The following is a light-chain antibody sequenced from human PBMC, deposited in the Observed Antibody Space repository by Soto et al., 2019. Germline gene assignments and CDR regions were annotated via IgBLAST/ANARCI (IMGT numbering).Light chain of an antibody. J-gene: IGKJ4*01. CDR3: QEDNNWPPLT. Sequence: EIVLTQSPATLSVSPGTSATLSCRTSQNVGSYLVWYRQKPGQAPELLIYDASNRAAGVPRRFSGSGSGTDFTLTISRLEPEDFAMYYCQEDNNWPPLTFGGGTKVEI. CDR1: QNVGSY. CDR2: DAS. V-gene: IGKV3-11*01.